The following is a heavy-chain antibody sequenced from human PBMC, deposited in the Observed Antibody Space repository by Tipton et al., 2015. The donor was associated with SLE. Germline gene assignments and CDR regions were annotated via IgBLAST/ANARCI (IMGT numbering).Heavy chain of an antibody. D-gene: IGHD1-26*01. CDR3: ARIFSGSYYAAWFQH. CDR2: ISRSGSMI. Sequence: GSLRLSCAASGFTFTSYEMNWVRQAPGKGLEWVSYISRSGSMIYYANSVKGRFTISRDNAKKSLYLQMKSLRAEDTAIYYCARIFSGSYYAAWFQHWGQGTLVTVSS. J-gene: IGHJ1*01. V-gene: IGHV3-48*03. CDR1: GFTFTSYE.